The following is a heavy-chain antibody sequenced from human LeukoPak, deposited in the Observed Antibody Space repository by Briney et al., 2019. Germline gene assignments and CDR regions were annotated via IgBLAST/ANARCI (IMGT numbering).Heavy chain of an antibody. CDR3: ARVGGAIAVAQAGY. CDR1: GYTFTSYD. Sequence: ASVKVSCKASGYTFTSYDINWVRQATGQGLEWRGWMNPNSGNTGYAQKFQGRVTMTRNTSISTAYMELSSLRSEDTAVYYCARVGGAIAVAQAGYWGQGTLVTVYS. J-gene: IGHJ4*02. D-gene: IGHD6-19*01. V-gene: IGHV1-8*01. CDR2: MNPNSGNT.